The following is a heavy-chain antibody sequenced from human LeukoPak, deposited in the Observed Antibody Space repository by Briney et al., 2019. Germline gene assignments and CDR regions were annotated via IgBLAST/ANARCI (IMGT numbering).Heavy chain of an antibody. CDR3: ARGGPAPHRITLIVVASSTDAFDI. J-gene: IGHJ3*02. CDR2: ISAYNGDT. V-gene: IGHV1-18*01. CDR1: GYTFTSYG. Sequence: ASVKVSCKASGYTFTSYGISWVRQAPGQGLEWMGWISAYNGDTNYAQKLQGRVTMTTDTSTSIAYMELRSLRSDDTAMYYCARGGPAPHRITLIVVASSTDAFDIWGQGTMVTVSS. D-gene: IGHD3-22*01.